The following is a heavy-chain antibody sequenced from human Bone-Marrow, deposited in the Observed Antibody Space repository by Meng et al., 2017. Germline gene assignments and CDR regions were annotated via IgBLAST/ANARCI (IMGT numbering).Heavy chain of an antibody. J-gene: IGHJ5*02. Sequence: VQLQESGPGLVKPSGTLSLTCAVPGGAISSSNWWSWIRQPPGKGLEWIGYVYYSGTTDYNPSLKSRVTISADTSKNQFSLKLSAVTAADTAVYYCASTYYYDSTGPNWFGPWGQGTLVTVSS. CDR1: GGAISSSNW. CDR3: ASTYYYDSTGPNWFGP. CDR2: VYYSGTT. D-gene: IGHD3-22*01. V-gene: IGHV4-4*02.